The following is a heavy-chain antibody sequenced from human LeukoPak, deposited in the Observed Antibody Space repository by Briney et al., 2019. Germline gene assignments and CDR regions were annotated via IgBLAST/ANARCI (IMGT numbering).Heavy chain of an antibody. V-gene: IGHV4-34*01. CDR2: IKQNGNT. CDR3: AREGWPKVRYSLTKDGFDV. D-gene: IGHD3-10*01. CDR1: GGSLSGYY. J-gene: IGHJ3*01. Sequence: SETLSLTCGVYGGSLSGYYWSWIRQTPWKGLEWIGEIKQNGNTNYDPSLRSRTTISVDTANNQFSLKLTSVTAADTAMYYCAREGWPKVRYSLTKDGFDVWGQGTMVTVSS.